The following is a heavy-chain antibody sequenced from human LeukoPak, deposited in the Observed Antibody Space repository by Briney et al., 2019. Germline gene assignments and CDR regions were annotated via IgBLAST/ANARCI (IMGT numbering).Heavy chain of an antibody. CDR2: INHSGST. V-gene: IGHV4-34*01. J-gene: IGHJ5*02. CDR1: GGSFSGYY. D-gene: IGHD3-10*01. Sequence: SETLSLTCAVYGGSFSGYYWSWIRQPPGKGLEWIGEINHSGSTNYNPSLKSRVTTSVDTSKNQFSLKLSSVTAADTAVYYCARGPMVRGVIIRLPLHHWFDPWGQGTLVTVSS. CDR3: ARGPMVRGVIIRLPLHHWFDP.